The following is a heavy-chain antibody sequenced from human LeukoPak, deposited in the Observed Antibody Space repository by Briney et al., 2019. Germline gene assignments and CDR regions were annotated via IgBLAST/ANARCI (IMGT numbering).Heavy chain of an antibody. CDR1: GGSIRSYY. CDR2: SYYSGNT. J-gene: IGHJ4*02. V-gene: IGHV4-59*01. D-gene: IGHD3-9*01. CDR3: ARGRYFDWLFDY. Sequence: SETLSLTCTVSGGSIRSYYWSWIRQPPGKGLEWIGYSYYSGNTNYNPSLTSRVTVSVDTSKNQFSLNLTSVTAADTAVYYCARGRYFDWLFDYWGQGTLVTVSS.